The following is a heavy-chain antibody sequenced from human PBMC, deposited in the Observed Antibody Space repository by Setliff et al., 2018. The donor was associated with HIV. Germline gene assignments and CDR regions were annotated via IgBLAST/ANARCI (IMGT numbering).Heavy chain of an antibody. J-gene: IGHJ4*02. D-gene: IGHD6-19*01. CDR1: GGSISSYY. CDR2: IYYSGNT. CDR3: ARSLLPSITVAGTIGY. Sequence: PSETLSLTCTVSGGSISSYYWSWIRQPPGEGLEWIGYIYYSGNTNYNPSLKRRVTMSVATSKNHFSLKLSSVTAADTAVYYCARSLLPSITVAGTIGYWGQGSLVTVSS. V-gene: IGHV4-59*08.